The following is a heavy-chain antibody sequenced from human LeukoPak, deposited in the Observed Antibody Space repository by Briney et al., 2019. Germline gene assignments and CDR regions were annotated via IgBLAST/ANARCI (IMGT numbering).Heavy chain of an antibody. CDR2: ISSSSSYI. CDR3: ARDFIGDSSGYYRDY. J-gene: IGHJ4*02. D-gene: IGHD3-22*01. V-gene: IGHV3-21*01. CDR1: GFTFSSYS. Sequence: PGGSLRLSCAASGFTFSSYSMNWVRQAPGKGLEWVSSISSSSSYIYYADSVKGRFTISRDNAKNSLYLQMNSLRAEDTAVYYCARDFIGDSSGYYRDYWGQGTLVTVSS.